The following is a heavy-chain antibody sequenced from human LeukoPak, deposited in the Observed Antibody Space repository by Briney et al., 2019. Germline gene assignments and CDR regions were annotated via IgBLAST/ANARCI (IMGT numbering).Heavy chain of an antibody. CDR1: GGSFSGYY. V-gene: IGHV4-34*01. CDR3: AGVMGALGY. CDR2: INHSGST. D-gene: IGHD1-26*01. J-gene: IGHJ4*02. Sequence: SETLSLTCAVYGGSFSGYYWSWIRQPPGKGLEWIGEINHSGSTNYNPSLKSRVTISVDTSKNQFSLKLSSVTAADTAVYYCAGVMGALGYWGQGTLVTVSS.